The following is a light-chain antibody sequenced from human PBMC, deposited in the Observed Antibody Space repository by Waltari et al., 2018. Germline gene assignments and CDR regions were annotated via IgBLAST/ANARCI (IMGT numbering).Light chain of an antibody. CDR3: ASYTNTNTII. J-gene: IGLJ2*01. V-gene: IGLV2-14*03. CDR2: AVT. CDR1: IHHIGYYSF. Sequence: QSCLTQPPSVSGSPCPSITISCPRTIHHIGYYSFLAWYQQHPGKAPRLIIFAVTRWPSGVSHRFSGSKSGSAASLTISGLQAEDEADYYCASYTNTNTIIFGEGTKVAVL.